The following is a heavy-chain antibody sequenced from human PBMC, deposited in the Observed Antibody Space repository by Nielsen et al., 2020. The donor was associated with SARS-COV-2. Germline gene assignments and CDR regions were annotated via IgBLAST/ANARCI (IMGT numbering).Heavy chain of an antibody. CDR2: ISTRSSST. CDR1: GFIFSDYN. V-gene: IGHV3-48*01. Sequence: GESLKISCAASGFIFSDYNMNWVRQAPGKGLEWVSYISTRSSSTYYADFVKGRFTISRDNAKDSLYLQMNSLRAEDTAVYYCAKGGEQWLVLGSYFDYWGQGTLVTVSS. CDR3: AKGGEQWLVLGSYFDY. D-gene: IGHD6-19*01. J-gene: IGHJ4*02.